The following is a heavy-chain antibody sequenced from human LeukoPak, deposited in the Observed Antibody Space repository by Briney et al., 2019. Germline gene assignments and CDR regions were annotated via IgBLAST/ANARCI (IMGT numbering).Heavy chain of an antibody. CDR1: GGSISSGGYY. J-gene: IGHJ4*02. CDR2: IYYSGST. CDR3: ARRIPAGYSYDY. V-gene: IGHV4-61*08. D-gene: IGHD5-18*01. Sequence: SETLSLTCTVSGGSISSGGYYWSWIRQHPGKGLEWIGYIYYSGSTNYNPSLKSRVTISVDTSKNQFSLKLSSVTAADTAVYYCARRIPAGYSYDYWGQGTLVTVSS.